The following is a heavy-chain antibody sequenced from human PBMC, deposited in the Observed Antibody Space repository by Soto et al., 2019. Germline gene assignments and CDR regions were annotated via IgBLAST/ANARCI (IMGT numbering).Heavy chain of an antibody. Sequence: QVQLVESGGGVVQPGRSLRLSCAASGFTFSSYGMHWVRQAPGKGLEWVAVISYDGSNKYYADSVKGRFTISRDNSKNTLYLQMNSLRAEDTAVYYCAKDLRQVVIAAAGFDPWGQGTLVTVSS. CDR1: GFTFSSYG. CDR3: AKDLRQVVIAAAGFDP. D-gene: IGHD6-13*01. J-gene: IGHJ5*02. V-gene: IGHV3-30*18. CDR2: ISYDGSNK.